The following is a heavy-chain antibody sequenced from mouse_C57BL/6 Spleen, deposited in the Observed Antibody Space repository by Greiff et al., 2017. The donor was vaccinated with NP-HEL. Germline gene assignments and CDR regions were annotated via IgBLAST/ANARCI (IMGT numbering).Heavy chain of an antibody. J-gene: IGHJ2*01. Sequence: DVKLVESGGGLVKPGGSLKLSCAASGFTFSSYAMSWVRQTPEKRLEWVATISDGGSYTYYPDNVKGRFTISRDNAKNNLYLQMSHLKSEDTAMYYCARDSRGYYYGSSPFDYWGQGTTLTVSS. V-gene: IGHV5-4*01. CDR1: GFTFSSYA. CDR2: ISDGGSYT. CDR3: ARDSRGYYYGSSPFDY. D-gene: IGHD1-1*01.